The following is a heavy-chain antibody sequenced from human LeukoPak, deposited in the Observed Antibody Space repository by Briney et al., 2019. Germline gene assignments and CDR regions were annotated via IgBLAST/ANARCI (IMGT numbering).Heavy chain of an antibody. CDR3: ARGAGEGSWLIDY. CDR1: GYTFTSNA. J-gene: IGHJ4*02. Sequence: ASVKVSCKASGYTFTSNAMHWVRQAPGQRLEWMGCSNGANGNTEYSHEFQGRVTITRDTSARTAYKELSSLRSEDTAVYYCARGAGEGSWLIDYWGQGTLVIVSS. D-gene: IGHD3-16*01. CDR2: SNGANGNT. V-gene: IGHV1-3*02.